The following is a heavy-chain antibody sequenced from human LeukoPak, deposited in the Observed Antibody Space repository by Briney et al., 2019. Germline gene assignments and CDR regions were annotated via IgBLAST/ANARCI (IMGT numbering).Heavy chain of an antibody. J-gene: IGHJ6*03. CDR2: IIPIFGTA. CDR3: ATGGPGYCSGGSCYPPEYYYMDV. Sequence: SVKVSCKASGGTFSSYAISWVRQAPGQGLEWMGGIIPIFGTANYAQKFQGRVTITADESTSTAYMELSSLRSEDTAVYYCATGGPGYCSGGSCYPPEYYYMDVWGKGTTVTISS. V-gene: IGHV1-69*01. D-gene: IGHD2-15*01. CDR1: GGTFSSYA.